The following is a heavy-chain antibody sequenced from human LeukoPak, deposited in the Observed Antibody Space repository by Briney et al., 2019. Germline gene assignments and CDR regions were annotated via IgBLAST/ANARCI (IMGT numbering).Heavy chain of an antibody. CDR1: GYTFTSYA. Sequence: ASVKVSCKASGYTFTSYAMHWVRQAPGQRLEWMGWINAGNGNTKYSQKFQGRVTITGDTSASTAYMELSSLRSEDTAVYYCAREYYGSGSHYKPHFDYWGQGTLVTVSS. J-gene: IGHJ4*02. CDR3: AREYYGSGSHYKPHFDY. V-gene: IGHV1-3*01. CDR2: INAGNGNT. D-gene: IGHD3-10*01.